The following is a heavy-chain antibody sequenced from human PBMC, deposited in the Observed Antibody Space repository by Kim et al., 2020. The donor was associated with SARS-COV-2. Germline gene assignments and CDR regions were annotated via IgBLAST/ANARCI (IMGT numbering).Heavy chain of an antibody. Sequence: GGSLRLSCAASGFTFSSYSMNWVRQAPGKGLEWVSSISSSSSYIYYADSVKGRFTISRDNAKNSLYLQMNSLRAEDTAVYYCASRLIYHWYFDLWGRGTLVTVSS. CDR1: GFTFSSYS. J-gene: IGHJ2*01. CDR3: ASRLIYHWYFDL. V-gene: IGHV3-21*01. D-gene: IGHD2-2*02. CDR2: ISSSSSYI.